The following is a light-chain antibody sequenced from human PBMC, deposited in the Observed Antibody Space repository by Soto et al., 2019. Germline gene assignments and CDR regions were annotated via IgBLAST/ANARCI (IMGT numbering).Light chain of an antibody. CDR2: AAS. Sequence: DIQMTQSPSSLSASVGDRVTITCRASQGISNYLAWYQQKPGKVPKLLIYAASTWQSGVPSRFSGRGSGTDCTLTSSSLQPEEVATYYCQKYNSAPRTFGQGTKVEIK. CDR3: QKYNSAPRT. V-gene: IGKV1-27*01. CDR1: QGISNY. J-gene: IGKJ1*01.